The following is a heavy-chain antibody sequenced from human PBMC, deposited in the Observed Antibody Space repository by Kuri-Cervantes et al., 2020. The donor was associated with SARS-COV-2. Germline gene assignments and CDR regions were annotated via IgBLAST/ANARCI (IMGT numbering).Heavy chain of an antibody. Sequence: GESLKISCAASGFTFSNYAIHWVRQAPGKGLEWVAVIWYDGSNKYYADSVKGRFTISRDNSKNTLYLQMNSLRAEDTAVYYCARDRGRISSRTPNPQYGMDVWGQGTTVTVSS. CDR1: GFTFSNYA. D-gene: IGHD3-3*02. CDR2: IWYDGSNK. CDR3: ARDRGRISSRTPNPQYGMDV. J-gene: IGHJ6*02. V-gene: IGHV3-30*07.